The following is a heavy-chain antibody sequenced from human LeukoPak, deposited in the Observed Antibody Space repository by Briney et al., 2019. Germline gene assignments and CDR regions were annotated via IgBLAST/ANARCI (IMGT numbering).Heavy chain of an antibody. CDR2: IRSDGNR. CDR1: GFTVRNKF. CDR3: AREENGGVYDDGFDI. D-gene: IGHD5/OR15-5a*01. Sequence: GESLRLSCAASGFTVRNKFMYWVRKAPGKGLEWVSVIRSDGNRHYADSVEGRFSISRDDSKNTIYLQMNSLRAEDTAVYYCAREENGGVYDDGFDIWGQGTMVTVSS. V-gene: IGHV3-53*01. J-gene: IGHJ3*02.